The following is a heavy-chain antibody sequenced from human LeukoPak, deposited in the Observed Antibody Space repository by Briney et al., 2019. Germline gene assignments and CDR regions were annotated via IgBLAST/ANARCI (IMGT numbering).Heavy chain of an antibody. D-gene: IGHD1-1*01. V-gene: IGHV3-23*01. Sequence: GGSLILSCVASGFTFSNYAMSWVRQAPGKGLEWVSGISGDSGGTNYADSVKGRFTISRDNSKNTLYLQMNSLRAEDTAAYYCAKDGGPTVFYYFDSWGQGTLVTVSS. CDR2: ISGDSGGT. J-gene: IGHJ4*02. CDR3: AKDGGPTVFYYFDS. CDR1: GFTFSNYA.